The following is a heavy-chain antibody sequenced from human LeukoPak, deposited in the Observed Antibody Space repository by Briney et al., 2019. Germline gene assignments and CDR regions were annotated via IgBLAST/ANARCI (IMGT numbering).Heavy chain of an antibody. V-gene: IGHV1-69*04. Sequence: GASVKVSCKASGGTFSSYAISWVRQAPGQRLEWMGRIIPILGIANYAQKFQGRVTITADKSTSTAYMELSSLRSEDTAVYYCARVGVLRVGATTHYYYGMDVWGRGTTVTVSS. CDR1: GGTFSSYA. J-gene: IGHJ6*02. CDR3: ARVGVLRVGATTHYYYGMDV. CDR2: IIPILGIA. D-gene: IGHD1-26*01.